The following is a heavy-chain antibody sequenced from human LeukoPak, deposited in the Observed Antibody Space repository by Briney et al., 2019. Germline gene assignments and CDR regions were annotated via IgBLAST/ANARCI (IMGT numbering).Heavy chain of an antibody. CDR2: ISGSGGST. CDR3: AKRKNYASDI. CDR1: GFTFSSYS. D-gene: IGHD5-24*01. V-gene: IGHV3-23*01. J-gene: IGHJ3*02. Sequence: GGSLRLSCAASGFTFSSYSMNWVRQAPGKGLEWVSVISGSGGSTYYADSVKGRFTISRDNSKNTLYLQMSSLRAEDTAMYYCAKRKNYASDIWGQGTMVTVSS.